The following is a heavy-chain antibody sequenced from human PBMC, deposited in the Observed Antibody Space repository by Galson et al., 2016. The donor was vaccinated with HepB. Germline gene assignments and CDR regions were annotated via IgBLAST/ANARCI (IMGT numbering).Heavy chain of an antibody. CDR2: ISWNDGNM. CDR1: GFSSEDYA. Sequence: SLRLSCAVSGFSSEDYAMHWVRQFPGKGLERVAGISWNDGNMAYADSVKGRFIISRDNAKNSVYLQMNCLRMEDTALYYCAKDMWLDIGVKMVDVVPRAMDVWGKGTTVTVSS. CDR3: AKDMWLDIGVKMVDVVPRAMDV. V-gene: IGHV3-9*02. D-gene: IGHD3-10*01. J-gene: IGHJ6*04.